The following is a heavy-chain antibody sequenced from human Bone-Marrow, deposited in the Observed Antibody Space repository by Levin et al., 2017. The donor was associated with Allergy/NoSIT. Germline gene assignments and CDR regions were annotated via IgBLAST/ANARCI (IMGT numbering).Heavy chain of an antibody. V-gene: IGHV4-30-4*01. CDR2: IYYSGST. CDR1: GGSINSVDYY. Sequence: LRLSCTVSGGSINSVDYYWSWIRQPPGKGLEWIGYIYYSGSTYYNPSLKSRVTVSVDTSKNQFSLKLSSVTAADTAVYYCARRGLIRGIDSWGQGTLVTVSS. D-gene: IGHD3-16*01. CDR3: ARRGLIRGIDS. J-gene: IGHJ4*02.